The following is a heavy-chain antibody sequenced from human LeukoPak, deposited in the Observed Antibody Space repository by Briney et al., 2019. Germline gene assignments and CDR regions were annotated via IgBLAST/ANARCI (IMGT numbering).Heavy chain of an antibody. CDR3: ARDQIVVVIPYYYYGMDV. CDR1: GFTFDDYA. Sequence: GRSLRLSCAASGFTFDDYAMHWVRQAPGKGLEWVSGISWNSGSIGYADSVKGRFTISRDNAKNSAYLQMNSLRAEDTAVYYCARDQIVVVIPYYYYGMDVWGQGTTVTVSS. J-gene: IGHJ6*02. CDR2: ISWNSGSI. D-gene: IGHD3-22*01. V-gene: IGHV3-9*01.